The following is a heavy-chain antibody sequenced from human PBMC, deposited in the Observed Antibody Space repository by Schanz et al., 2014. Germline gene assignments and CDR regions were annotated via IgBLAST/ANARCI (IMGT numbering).Heavy chain of an antibody. J-gene: IGHJ4*02. D-gene: IGHD1-26*01. CDR1: GDSISNTPYY. CDR3: ARGGFWGSYYGLFDY. CDR2: IFFSGAT. V-gene: IGHV4-31*03. Sequence: QVQLQESGPGLVKPSQTLSLTCTVSGDSISNTPYYWTWIRQHPGKGLEWIGYIFFSGATHQNPSLKRRISRSIDTSKNQFSLDLPSVTAADTAVYYCARGGFWGSYYGLFDYWGQGALVTVSS.